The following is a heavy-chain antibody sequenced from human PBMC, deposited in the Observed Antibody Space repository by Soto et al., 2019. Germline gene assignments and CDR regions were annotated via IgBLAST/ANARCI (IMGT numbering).Heavy chain of an antibody. CDR3: ARRERYYGSPGWFDP. CDR2: VYHNENT. CDR1: GGSINDFAYY. D-gene: IGHD3-16*01. J-gene: IGHJ5*02. Sequence: PSETLSLTCTVSGGSINDFAYYWGWIRQPPGKGLEWIGTVYHNENTYYNPSLKSRVTISVDTAKNQFSLSLRSVTAADTAIYFCARRERYYGSPGWFDPWGQGALVTVSS. V-gene: IGHV4-39*01.